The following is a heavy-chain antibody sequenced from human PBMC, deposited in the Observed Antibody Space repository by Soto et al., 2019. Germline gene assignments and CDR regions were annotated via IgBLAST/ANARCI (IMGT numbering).Heavy chain of an antibody. Sequence: KPSETLSLTCTVSGGSISSYYWSWIRQPPGKGLEWIGYIYYSGSTNYNPSLKSRVTISVDTSKNQFSLKLSSVTAADTAVYYCASSGGNTDFFDYWGQGTLVTVSS. D-gene: IGHD2-15*01. J-gene: IGHJ4*02. CDR1: GGSISSYY. V-gene: IGHV4-59*01. CDR2: IYYSGST. CDR3: ASSGGNTDFFDY.